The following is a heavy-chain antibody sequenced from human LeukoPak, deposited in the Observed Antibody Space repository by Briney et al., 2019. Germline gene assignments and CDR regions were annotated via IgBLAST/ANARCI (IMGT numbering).Heavy chain of an antibody. CDR2: IYPGHSDT. CDR1: GSPFTNYY. V-gene: IGHV5-51*01. J-gene: IGHJ5*02. Sequence: GESRKISCNGSGSPFTNYYIAWVRQLPGKGREWMGIIYPGHSDTRYSPSFRGQVTISADESISTAYLQWSSLKASDTAMYYCARVVADNWFDPWGQGTLGTVSS. CDR3: ARVVADNWFDP. D-gene: IGHD2-15*01.